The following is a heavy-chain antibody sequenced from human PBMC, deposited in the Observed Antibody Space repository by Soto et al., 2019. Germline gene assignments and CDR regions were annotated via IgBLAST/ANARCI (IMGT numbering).Heavy chain of an antibody. Sequence: SETLSLTCAVYGRTVSGYYWRWIRQPPGKGLEWIGELNHSGSTNYNPSLKSRVTISVDTSKNQCSLKQSSVTAAGTAVYYCARSSYGYGMDVWGQGTTVTVSS. J-gene: IGHJ6*02. V-gene: IGHV4-34*01. D-gene: IGHD5-18*01. CDR1: GRTVSGYY. CDR2: LNHSGST. CDR3: ARSSYGYGMDV.